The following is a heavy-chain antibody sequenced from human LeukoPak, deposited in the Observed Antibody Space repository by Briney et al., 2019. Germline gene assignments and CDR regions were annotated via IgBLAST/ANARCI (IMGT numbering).Heavy chain of an antibody. V-gene: IGHV3-74*01. Sequence: GGSLRLSCAASGFTFSTYWMHWVRQAPGKGLVWVSRVYSDGITTNYADSVKGRFTISRDSAKNTLYLQMNSLRAEDTAVYYCSRDFVGADDYWGQGTLVTVSS. D-gene: IGHD1-26*01. CDR2: VYSDGITT. J-gene: IGHJ4*02. CDR3: SRDFVGADDY. CDR1: GFTFSTYW.